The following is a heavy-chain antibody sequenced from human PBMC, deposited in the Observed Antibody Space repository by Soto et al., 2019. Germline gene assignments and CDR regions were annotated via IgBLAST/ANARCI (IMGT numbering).Heavy chain of an antibody. V-gene: IGHV6-1*01. D-gene: IGHD6-19*01. CDR3: ATVWDSSGAADAFDI. CDR2: TYYRSEWYN. Sequence: PSQTLSLTCVISGDSVSSNSAAWNWIRQSPSRGLEWLGRTYYRSEWYNDYGLSVRSRVTIHPDTSKNQFSLHLNSLTPEDTAVYYCATVWDSSGAADAFDIRGQGTVVTVS. J-gene: IGHJ3*02. CDR1: GDSVSSNSAA.